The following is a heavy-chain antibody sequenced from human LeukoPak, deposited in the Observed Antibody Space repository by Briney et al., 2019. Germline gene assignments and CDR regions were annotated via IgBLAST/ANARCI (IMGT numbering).Heavy chain of an antibody. CDR1: GGSISSGGSY. CDR2: NYYSGST. V-gene: IGHV4-31*03. J-gene: IGHJ6*02. CDR3: ARDEQYYYYGMDV. Sequence: PSETLSLTCTVSGGSISSGGSYWSWIRQHPGKGLEWIGYNYYSGSTYYNPSLKSRVIISADTSKNQFSLKLSSVTAADTAVYYCARDEQYYYYGMDVWGQGTTVTVSS.